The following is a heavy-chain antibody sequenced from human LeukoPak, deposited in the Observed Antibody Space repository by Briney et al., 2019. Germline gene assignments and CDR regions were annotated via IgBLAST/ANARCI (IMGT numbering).Heavy chain of an antibody. J-gene: IGHJ6*02. CDR1: GYTFTSYG. D-gene: IGHD4-17*01. CDR2: ISAYNGNT. CDR3: AREFMVTTSDYHNGMDV. V-gene: IGHV1-18*01. Sequence: ASVKVSCKASGYTFTSYGISWVRQAPGQGLEWMGWISAYNGNTNYAQKLQGRVTMTTDTSTSTAYMELRSLRSDDTAVYYCAREFMVTTSDYHNGMDVWGQGTTVTVSS.